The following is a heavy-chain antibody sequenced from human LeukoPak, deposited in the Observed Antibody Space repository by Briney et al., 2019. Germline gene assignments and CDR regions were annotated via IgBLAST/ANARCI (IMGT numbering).Heavy chain of an antibody. D-gene: IGHD2-2*01. Sequence: SVKVSCKASGGTFSSYAISWVRQAPGQGLEWMGRIIPILGIANYTQKFQGRVAITADKSTSTAYMELSSLRSEDTAVYYCARGPAARETGTFDYWGQGTLVTVSS. J-gene: IGHJ4*02. CDR3: ARGPAARETGTFDY. CDR2: IIPILGIA. V-gene: IGHV1-69*04. CDR1: GGTFSSYA.